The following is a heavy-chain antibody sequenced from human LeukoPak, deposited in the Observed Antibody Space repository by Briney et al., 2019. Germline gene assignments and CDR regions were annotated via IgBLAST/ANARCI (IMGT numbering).Heavy chain of an antibody. CDR2: INHSGST. D-gene: IGHD3-10*01. Sequence: SETLSLTCAVYGGSFSGYYWSWIRQPPGKGLEWIGEINHSGSTNYNPSLKSRVTISVDTSKNQFSLKLSSVTAADTAVYYCARDYGLGDWFDPWGQGTLVTVSS. V-gene: IGHV4-34*01. CDR1: GGSFSGYY. J-gene: IGHJ5*02. CDR3: ARDYGLGDWFDP.